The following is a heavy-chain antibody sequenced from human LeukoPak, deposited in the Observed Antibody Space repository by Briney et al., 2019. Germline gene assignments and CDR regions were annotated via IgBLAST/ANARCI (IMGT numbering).Heavy chain of an antibody. D-gene: IGHD6-19*01. CDR2: IYTSGST. Sequence: SETLSLTCTVSGGSISSYYWSWIRQPAGKGLEWIGRIYTSGSTNYNPSLKSRVTMPVDTSKNQFSLKLSSVTAADTAVYYCARVGYSSGWYDGDYFDYWGQGTLVTVSS. CDR1: GGSISSYY. V-gene: IGHV4-4*07. CDR3: ARVGYSSGWYDGDYFDY. J-gene: IGHJ4*02.